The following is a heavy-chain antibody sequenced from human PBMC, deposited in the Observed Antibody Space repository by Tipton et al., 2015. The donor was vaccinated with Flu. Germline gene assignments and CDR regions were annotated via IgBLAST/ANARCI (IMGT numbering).Heavy chain of an antibody. V-gene: IGHV4-39*07. D-gene: IGHD3-10*01. CDR3: ARGRFGGYGMDV. Sequence: TLSLTCSVSGASINSNDYYWGWVRQPPGKGLEWIGSIFFTGTTHYDPSLKSRVTISEDTSKNQFSLRVNSVTAADAAVYYCARGRFGGYGMDVWGQGTTVTVSS. J-gene: IGHJ6*02. CDR2: IFFTGTT. CDR1: GASINSNDYY.